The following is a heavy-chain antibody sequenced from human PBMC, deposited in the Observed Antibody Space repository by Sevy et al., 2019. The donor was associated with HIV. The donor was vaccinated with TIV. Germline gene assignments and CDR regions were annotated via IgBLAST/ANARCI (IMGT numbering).Heavy chain of an antibody. J-gene: IGHJ4*02. CDR1: GGSFSGFY. D-gene: IGHD3-3*01. CDR2: INHIGST. CDR3: ARGQWELYY. Sequence: SETLSLTCAVYGGSFSGFYWTWIRQPPGKGLEWIGEINHIGSTTYNPSLKSRVTISVDTSKNQFSLKLSSETAADTAVYYCARGQWELYYWGQGIQVTVSS. V-gene: IGHV4-34*01.